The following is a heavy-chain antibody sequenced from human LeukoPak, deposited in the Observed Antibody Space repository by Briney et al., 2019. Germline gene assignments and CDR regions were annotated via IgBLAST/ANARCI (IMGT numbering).Heavy chain of an antibody. J-gene: IGHJ4*02. CDR3: ARDSTTNYYGSGSFYY. CDR1: GGSISSYY. Sequence: SETLSLTCTVSGGSISSYYWSWIRQPPGKGLEWIGYIYYSGSTYYIPSLKSRVTISVDTSKNQFSLKLSSVTAADTAVYYCARDSTTNYYGSGSFYYWGQGTLVTVSS. D-gene: IGHD3-10*01. CDR2: IYYSGST. V-gene: IGHV4-59*12.